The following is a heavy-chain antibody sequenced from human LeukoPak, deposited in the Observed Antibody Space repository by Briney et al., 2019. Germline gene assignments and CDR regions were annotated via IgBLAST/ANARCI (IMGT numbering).Heavy chain of an antibody. D-gene: IGHD2/OR15-2a*01. CDR1: GGSISSGGYY. Sequence: SQTLSLTCTVSGGSISSGGYYWSWIRQHPGKGLEWIGYIYYSGSTHYNPSLKSRVTISVDTSKNQFSLKLSSVTAADTAVYYCARDLIAPSGFDPWGQGTLVTVSS. V-gene: IGHV4-31*03. CDR3: ARDLIAPSGFDP. J-gene: IGHJ5*02. CDR2: IYYSGST.